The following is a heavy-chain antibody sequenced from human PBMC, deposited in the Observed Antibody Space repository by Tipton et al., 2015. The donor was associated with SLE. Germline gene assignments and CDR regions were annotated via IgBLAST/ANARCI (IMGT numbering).Heavy chain of an antibody. CDR3: ARDQGWGATNKRYLDY. J-gene: IGHJ4*02. Sequence: SLRLSCAASGFTFSNYGMHWVRQAPGKGLEWVTFIRYDGNNKYYADAVKGRFTISKDNSKNTVYLQVNSLRVEDTAVYFCARDQGWGATNKRYLDYWGQGTLVTVSS. V-gene: IGHV3-30*02. D-gene: IGHD5-12*01. CDR2: IRYDGNNK. CDR1: GFTFSNYG.